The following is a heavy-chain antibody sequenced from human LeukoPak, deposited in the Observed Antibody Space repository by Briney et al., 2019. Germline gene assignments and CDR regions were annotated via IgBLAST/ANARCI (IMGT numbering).Heavy chain of an antibody. J-gene: IGHJ5*02. D-gene: IGHD3-10*01. CDR2: ISSSSSYI. Sequence: PGGSLRLSCAASGFTFSSYSMNWVRQAPGRGLEWVSSISSSSSYIYYADSAKGRFTISRDNAKNSLYLQMNSLRAEDTAVYYCASVLLWFGELFGFDPWGQGTLVTVSS. V-gene: IGHV3-21*01. CDR3: ASVLLWFGELFGFDP. CDR1: GFTFSSYS.